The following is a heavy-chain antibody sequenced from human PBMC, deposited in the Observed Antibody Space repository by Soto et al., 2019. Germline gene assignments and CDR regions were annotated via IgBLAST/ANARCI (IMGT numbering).Heavy chain of an antibody. V-gene: IGHV1-3*01. CDR1: VYTFTSSA. J-gene: IGHJ4*02. CDR3: ARDGAVAGDSNFDY. D-gene: IGHD6-19*01. Sequence: GXSLKVSCEASVYTFTSSAIHWVRQAPGQGLEWMGWINAGNGNIKHSQKFQHRVTITRDTSASTAYMELSSLRLEDTAVYYCARDGAVAGDSNFDYWGQGTLVTGSS. CDR2: INAGNGNI.